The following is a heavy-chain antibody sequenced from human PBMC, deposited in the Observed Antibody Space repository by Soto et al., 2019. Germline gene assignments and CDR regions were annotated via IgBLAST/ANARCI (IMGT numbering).Heavy chain of an antibody. CDR2: INHSGST. CDR3: ARVDCSSTSCYRGSSGWYFDY. CDR1: GGSFSSYY. V-gene: IGHV4-34*01. D-gene: IGHD2-2*02. Sequence: QVQLQQWGAGLLKPSETLSLTCAVYGGSFSSYYWSWIRQPPGKGLEWIGEINHSGSTNYNPSLKSRVTISVDTSKNQFSLKLSSVTAADTAVYYCARVDCSSTSCYRGSSGWYFDYWGQGTLVTVSS. J-gene: IGHJ4*02.